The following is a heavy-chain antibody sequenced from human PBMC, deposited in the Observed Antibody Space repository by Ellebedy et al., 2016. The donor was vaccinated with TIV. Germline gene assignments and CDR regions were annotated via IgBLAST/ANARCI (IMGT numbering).Heavy chain of an antibody. D-gene: IGHD3/OR15-3a*01. CDR2: VFYSGRA. CDR1: GSSVSSYY. J-gene: IGHJ3*01. CDR3: ARHVCRYSILGLVLCSRASGDVFDV. V-gene: IGHV4-59*08. Sequence: MPSETLSLTCSVSGSSVSSYYWSWIRQSPGKGLEWIDNVFYSGRATYNHSLKGRVTMSFNKSTCEFSLNVTSVTAADTAVDYCARHVCRYSILGLVLCSRASGDVFDVWGQGTMVTVSA.